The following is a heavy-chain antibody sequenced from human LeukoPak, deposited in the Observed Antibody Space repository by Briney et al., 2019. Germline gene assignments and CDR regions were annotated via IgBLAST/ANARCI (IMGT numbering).Heavy chain of an antibody. J-gene: IGHJ6*03. CDR1: GYAFTSYG. D-gene: IGHD2-2*01. CDR2: ISTYNGNT. CDR3: ARSRVMVPAALPPLSYYMDV. Sequence: ASVKVSCKASGYAFTSYGISWVRQAPGQGLEWMGWISTYNGNTKYAQKFQGRVTMTTDTSTSTAYMELRSLKSVDTAMYYCARSRVMVPAALPPLSYYMDVWGKGTTVTVSS. V-gene: IGHV1-18*01.